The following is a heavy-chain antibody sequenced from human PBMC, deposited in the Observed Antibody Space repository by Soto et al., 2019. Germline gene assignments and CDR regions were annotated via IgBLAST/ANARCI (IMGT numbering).Heavy chain of an antibody. Sequence: EVQLVESGGGLVQPGGSLRLSCAGSGFTFSDHYIDWVRQAPGKGLEWVGRSRDKPQGYSTAYAASVKGRFTTSRDELKNSAYLQMNSLKTEDTAVYYCVRATYFSDSSGYTRCLDYWGQGTLVTVSS. V-gene: IGHV3-72*01. CDR2: SRDKPQGYST. CDR1: GFTFSDHY. J-gene: IGHJ4*02. D-gene: IGHD3-22*01. CDR3: VRATYFSDSSGYTRCLDY.